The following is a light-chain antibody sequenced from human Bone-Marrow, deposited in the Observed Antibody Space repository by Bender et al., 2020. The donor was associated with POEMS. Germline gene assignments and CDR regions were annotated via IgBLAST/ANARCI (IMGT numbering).Light chain of an antibody. Sequence: HSALTQRASVSGSPGQSITISCTGTSSDIGGYNYVSWYQQHPGKAPKVIIYDVNSRPSGISNRFSGSKSGSTASLTISGLQAEDEADYYCSSDTSSYTYVFGTGTKVTVL. CDR3: SSDTSSYTYV. CDR1: SSDIGGYNY. J-gene: IGLJ1*01. CDR2: DVN. V-gene: IGLV2-14*03.